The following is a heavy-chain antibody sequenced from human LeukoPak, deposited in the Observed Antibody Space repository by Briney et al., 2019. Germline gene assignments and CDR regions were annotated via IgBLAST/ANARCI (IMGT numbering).Heavy chain of an antibody. J-gene: IGHJ5*02. CDR2: ISYSGSTT. Sequence: PSETLSLTCTVSGGSISSSSVYWGWIRQPPGKGLEWIATISYSGSTTSYNPPLKSRVTISVDTSKNQFSLKLNSVTAADTAMYYCARVIVADFNNWFDPWGQGTLVTVSS. V-gene: IGHV4-39*07. CDR1: GGSISSSSVY. CDR3: ARVIVADFNNWFDP. D-gene: IGHD2-15*01.